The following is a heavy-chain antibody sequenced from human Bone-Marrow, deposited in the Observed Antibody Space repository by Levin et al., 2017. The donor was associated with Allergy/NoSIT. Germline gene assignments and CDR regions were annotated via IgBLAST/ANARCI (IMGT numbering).Heavy chain of an antibody. CDR1: GFTFSSYG. Sequence: PGGSLRLSCAASGFTFSSYGMHWVRQAPGKGLEWVAVISYDGSNKYYADSVKGRFTISRDNSKNTLYLQMNSLRAEDTAVYYCARDLLGYCSGGSCYGGDYWGQGTLVTVSS. D-gene: IGHD2-15*01. CDR2: ISYDGSNK. CDR3: ARDLLGYCSGGSCYGGDY. V-gene: IGHV3-30*03. J-gene: IGHJ4*02.